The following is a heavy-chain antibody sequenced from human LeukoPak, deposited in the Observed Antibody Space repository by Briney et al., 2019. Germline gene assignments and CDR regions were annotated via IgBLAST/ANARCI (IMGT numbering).Heavy chain of an antibody. D-gene: IGHD6-19*01. CDR1: GGSISSYY. Sequence: SETLSLTCTVSGGSISSYYWGWVRQPPGKGLEWIGNIYYSGSTYYNPSLKSRVTISVDTSKNQFSLKLSYVTAADTAVYYCARDDVGWFSSFYGMDVWGQGTTVTVSS. CDR2: IYYSGST. CDR3: ARDDVGWFSSFYGMDV. V-gene: IGHV4-59*12. J-gene: IGHJ6*02.